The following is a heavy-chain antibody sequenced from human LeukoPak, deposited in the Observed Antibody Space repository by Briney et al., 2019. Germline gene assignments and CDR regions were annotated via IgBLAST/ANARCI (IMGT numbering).Heavy chain of an antibody. CDR1: GYTFTSYG. CDR3: ARGEARGSGTVYVDY. Sequence: ASVKVSCKASGYTFTSYGISWVRQAPGQGLEWMGWISASNGNTNYAQNFQGRVTMTTDTSTSTAYMELRSLRSDDTAVFYCARGEARGSGTVYVDYWGRGILVTVSS. D-gene: IGHD3-10*01. J-gene: IGHJ4*02. CDR2: ISASNGNT. V-gene: IGHV1-18*01.